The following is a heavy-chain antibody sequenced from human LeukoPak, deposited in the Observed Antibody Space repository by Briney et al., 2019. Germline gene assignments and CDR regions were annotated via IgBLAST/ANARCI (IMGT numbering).Heavy chain of an antibody. CDR1: GFTFRNYA. D-gene: IGHD4/OR15-4a*01. J-gene: IGHJ4*02. V-gene: IGHV3-23*01. CDR2: ISTGSDST. Sequence: GGSLRLSCVMSGFTFRNYAMNWVRQAPGKGLEWISDISTGSDSTYHIESVRGRITISRDNSKNTLYLQMNSLRLDDTAVYYCASGLYGGVFDNWGQGTLVTVSS. CDR3: ASGLYGGVFDN.